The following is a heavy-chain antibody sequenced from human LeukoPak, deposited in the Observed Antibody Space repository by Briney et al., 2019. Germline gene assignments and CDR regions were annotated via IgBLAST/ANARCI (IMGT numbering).Heavy chain of an antibody. CDR2: VHPDGTNT. CDR3: ATYVDTVRYDAFDV. D-gene: IGHD5-18*01. CDR1: GFTFSSYG. Sequence: GGSLRLSCAASGFTFSSYGMSWVRQAPGKGLVWVSRVHPDGTNTAYSDSVKGRFTISRDNARNTVYLQMNSLRAEDAAVYYCATYVDTVRYDAFDVWGQGTMVTVSS. V-gene: IGHV3-74*01. J-gene: IGHJ3*01.